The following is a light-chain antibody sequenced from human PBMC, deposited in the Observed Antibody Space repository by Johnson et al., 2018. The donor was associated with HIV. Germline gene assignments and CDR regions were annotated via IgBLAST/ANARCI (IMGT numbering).Light chain of an antibody. CDR2: ENN. J-gene: IGLJ1*01. CDR3: GTWDSSLSALNV. Sequence: QPVLTQPPSVSAAPGQKVTISCSGSSSNIGNNYVSWYQQLPGTAPKLLIYENNKRPSGIPDRFSGSKSGTSATLGITGLQTGDEADYYCGTWDSSLSALNVFGTGTKVTVL. CDR1: SSNIGNNY. V-gene: IGLV1-51*02.